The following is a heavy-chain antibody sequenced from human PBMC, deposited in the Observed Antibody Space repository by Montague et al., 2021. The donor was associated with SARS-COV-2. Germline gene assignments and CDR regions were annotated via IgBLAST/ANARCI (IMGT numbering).Heavy chain of an antibody. D-gene: IGHD3-22*01. CDR2: INHRGTS. CDR1: GGSFSDYY. J-gene: IGHJ4*02. Sequence: SETLSLTCAVYGGSFSDYYWSWIRQPPGKGLEWIGEINHRGTSKYNTSLKSRVFISLDTSKNQFSLYLSSVTAADTAVYYCARGRQHFNMIVVVMTGGEYYFDYWGQGTLVTVSS. V-gene: IGHV4-34*01. CDR3: ARGRQHFNMIVVVMTGGEYYFDY.